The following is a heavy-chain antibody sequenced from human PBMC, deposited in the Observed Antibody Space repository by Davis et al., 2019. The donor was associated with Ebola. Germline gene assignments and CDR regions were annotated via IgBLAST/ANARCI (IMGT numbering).Heavy chain of an antibody. Sequence: GGSLRLSCAASGFTFSGSAMHWVRQASGKGLEWVGRIRSKANSYATAYAASVKGRFTISRDDSKNTAYLQMNSLKPEDTAVYYWTRGGGGVDYWGQGTLVTVSS. J-gene: IGHJ4*02. D-gene: IGHD3-16*01. CDR3: TRGGGGVDY. CDR1: GFTFSGSA. CDR2: IRSKANSYAT. V-gene: IGHV3-73*01.